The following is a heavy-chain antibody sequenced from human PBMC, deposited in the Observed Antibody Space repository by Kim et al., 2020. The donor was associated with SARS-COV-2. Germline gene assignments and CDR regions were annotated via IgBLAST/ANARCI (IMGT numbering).Heavy chain of an antibody. CDR3: AGPGISAAGTDY. D-gene: IGHD6-13*01. CDR2: ISSSSSTI. V-gene: IGHV3-48*04. CDR1: GFTFSSYS. J-gene: IGHJ4*02. Sequence: GGSLRLSCAASGFTFSSYSMNWVRQAPGKGLEWVSYISSSSSTISYADSVKGRFTISRDNAENSLYLQMNSLRAEDTAVYYCAGPGISAAGTDYWGQGTLVSVSS.